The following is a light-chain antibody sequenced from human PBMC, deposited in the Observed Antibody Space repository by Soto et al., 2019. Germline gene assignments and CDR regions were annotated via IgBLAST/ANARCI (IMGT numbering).Light chain of an antibody. Sequence: QSALTQPASVSGSPGQSITISCTGTSSDVGGYNYVSWYQRHPGKAPKLMIYEVSNRPSGVSNRFSGSKSGNTAPLTISGLQAEDEADYYCSSYTSSSTWVFGGGTKLTVL. CDR3: SSYTSSSTWV. CDR2: EVS. CDR1: SSDVGGYNY. V-gene: IGLV2-14*01. J-gene: IGLJ3*02.